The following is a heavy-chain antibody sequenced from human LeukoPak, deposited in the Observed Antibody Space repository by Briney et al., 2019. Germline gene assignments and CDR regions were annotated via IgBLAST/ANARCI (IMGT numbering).Heavy chain of an antibody. CDR3: ARDPGYYDFWSGYYFDAFDI. CDR2: IYHSGST. Sequence: TETLSLTCTVSRYSISSHYYWGWIRQPPGEGLEWIGTIYHSGSTYYNPSLKSRVTISVDTSKNQFSLKLSSVTAADTAVYYCARDPGYYDFWSGYYFDAFDIWGQGTMVTVSS. J-gene: IGHJ3*02. V-gene: IGHV4-38-2*02. D-gene: IGHD3-3*01. CDR1: RYSISSHYY.